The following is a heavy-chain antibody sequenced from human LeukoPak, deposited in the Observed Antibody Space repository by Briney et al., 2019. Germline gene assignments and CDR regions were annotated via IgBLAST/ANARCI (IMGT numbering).Heavy chain of an antibody. V-gene: IGHV1-69*04. Sequence: SVKVSCKASGGTFSSYAISWVRQAPGQGLEWMGRIILILGIANYAQKFQGRVTITADKSTSTAYMELSSLRSEDTAVYYCARGGAAADTNYWGQGTLVTVSS. CDR2: IILILGIA. J-gene: IGHJ4*02. CDR3: ARGGAAADTNY. CDR1: GGTFSSYA. D-gene: IGHD6-13*01.